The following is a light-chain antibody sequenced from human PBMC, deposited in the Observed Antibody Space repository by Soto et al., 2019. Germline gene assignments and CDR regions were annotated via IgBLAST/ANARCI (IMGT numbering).Light chain of an antibody. CDR3: SSYTRSTTRV. CDR2: DVS. V-gene: IGLV2-14*01. Sequence: QSALTQPASVSGSPGQSITISCTGTSSDVGGYNYVSWYQQHPGKAPKVMIYDVSDRPSGVSNRFSGSKSGNTASLTISWLHAEDEGDYYCSSYTRSTTRVFGTGTKGTVL. J-gene: IGLJ1*01. CDR1: SSDVGGYNY.